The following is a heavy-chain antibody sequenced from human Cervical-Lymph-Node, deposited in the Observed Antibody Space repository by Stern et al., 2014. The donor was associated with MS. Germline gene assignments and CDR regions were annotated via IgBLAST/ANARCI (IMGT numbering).Heavy chain of an antibody. V-gene: IGHV3-30*18. CDR3: AKDDSWELPDYYYGMDV. CDR2: ISYDGSNK. D-gene: IGHD1-26*01. CDR1: GFTFSSYG. Sequence: VQLVQSGGGVVQPGGSLRLSCAASGFTFSSYGMHWVRQAPGQGLEWVAVISYDGSNKYYADSVKGRFTISRDNSKNTLYLQMNSLRAEDTAVYYCAKDDSWELPDYYYGMDVWGQGTTVTVSS. J-gene: IGHJ6*02.